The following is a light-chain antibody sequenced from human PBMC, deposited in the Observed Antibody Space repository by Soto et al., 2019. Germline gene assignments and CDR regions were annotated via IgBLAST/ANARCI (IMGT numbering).Light chain of an antibody. J-gene: IGLJ1*01. CDR3: KSYAGSNTYV. Sequence: QSVLTQPPSASGSPGQAVTISCTGTKNDIGVYDFVSWYQHHPGKAPRLIIYEVVQRPSGVPDRFSGSKSGNTASLTVSGLKAADEADYFCKSYAGSNTYVFGRGTKVTV. CDR2: EVV. CDR1: KNDIGVYDF. V-gene: IGLV2-8*01.